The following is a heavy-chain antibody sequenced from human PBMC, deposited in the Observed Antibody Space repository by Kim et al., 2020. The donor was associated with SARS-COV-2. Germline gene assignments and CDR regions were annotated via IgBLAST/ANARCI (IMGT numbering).Heavy chain of an antibody. V-gene: IGHV3-74*01. J-gene: IGHJ6*04. Sequence: SSTSYADSVTGRFTSPRDNGKNALYLQMNSLRAEDTAVYYCARGPSWDVWGKGTTVTVSS. CDR2: SST. CDR3: ARGPSWDV.